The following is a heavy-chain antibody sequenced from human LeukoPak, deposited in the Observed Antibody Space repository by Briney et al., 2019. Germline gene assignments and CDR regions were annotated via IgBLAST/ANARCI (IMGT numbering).Heavy chain of an antibody. V-gene: IGHV3-30-3*01. J-gene: IGHJ4*02. D-gene: IGHD2-15*01. Sequence: GGSLRLSCEASGFTFTSYAMHWVRQAPGQGLEWVAVISYDGSNKYYADSVKGRFTISRDNSKNTLYLQMNSLRAEDTAVYYCARVCRHYVPDYWGQGTLVTVSS. CDR2: ISYDGSNK. CDR1: GFTFTSYA. CDR3: ARVCRHYVPDY.